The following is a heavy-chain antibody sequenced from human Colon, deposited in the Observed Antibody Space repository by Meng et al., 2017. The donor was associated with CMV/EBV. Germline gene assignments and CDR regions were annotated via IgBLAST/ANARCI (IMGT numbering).Heavy chain of an antibody. J-gene: IGHJ4*02. CDR2: ISSSGGTV. CDR3: ARDGPMVRGARDY. Sequence: GGFLRPSGAASGFAFSSYDINWVRQAPGKGLEWVPYISSSGGTVYYAGSVKGRFTSSRDNVKNSLFLQMNSLRGEDTGVYYCARDGPMVRGARDYWGQGTLVTVSS. V-gene: IGHV3-48*03. D-gene: IGHD3-10*01. CDR1: GFAFSSYD.